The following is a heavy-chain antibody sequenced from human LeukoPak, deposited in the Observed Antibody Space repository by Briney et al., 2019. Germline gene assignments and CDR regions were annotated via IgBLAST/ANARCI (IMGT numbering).Heavy chain of an antibody. CDR3: ARPPYGGVDY. CDR1: GLTVSSTY. V-gene: IGHV3-66*04. CDR2: IYSGGSI. Sequence: SGGSLRLSCAASGLTVSSTYMSWVRQTPGKGLEWVSVIYSGGSIYYADSVKGRFTISRDKSKNTLYLQMNSLRAEDTAVYYCARPPYGGVDYWGQGTLVTVSS. J-gene: IGHJ4*02. D-gene: IGHD4-23*01.